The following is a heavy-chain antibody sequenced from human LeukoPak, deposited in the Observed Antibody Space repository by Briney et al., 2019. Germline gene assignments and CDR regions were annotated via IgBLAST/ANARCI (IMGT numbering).Heavy chain of an antibody. CDR1: GFSFTSYW. J-gene: IGHJ4*02. CDR2: IYPGDSDT. Sequence: GESLKISCKVSGFSFTSYWIGWVRQMPGKGLEWMGIIYPGDSDTRYSPSFQGQVTISADKSISTAYLQWSSLKASDTAMYYCARHHAISGSSGTNFDYWGQGTLVTVSS. D-gene: IGHD3-22*01. CDR3: ARHHAISGSSGTNFDY. V-gene: IGHV5-51*01.